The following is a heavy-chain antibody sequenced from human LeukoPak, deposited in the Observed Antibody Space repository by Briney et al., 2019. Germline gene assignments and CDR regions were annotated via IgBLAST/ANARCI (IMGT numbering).Heavy chain of an antibody. CDR1: GFTFSSYA. CDR3: AKSRGWDDFDY. CDR2: ITGSGGST. J-gene: IGHJ4*02. Sequence: GGSLRLSCAASGFTFSSYAMSWVRQAPGKGLDWVSTITGSGGSTYYEEFVKGRFTITRDNSKYTLYLQMHSLRAEDTAIYYCAKSRGWDDFDYWGQGTLVTVSS. D-gene: IGHD3-22*01. V-gene: IGHV3-23*01.